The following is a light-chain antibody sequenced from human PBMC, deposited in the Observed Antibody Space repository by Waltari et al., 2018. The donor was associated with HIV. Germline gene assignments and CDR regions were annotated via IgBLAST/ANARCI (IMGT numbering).Light chain of an antibody. CDR3: QQYNNWPPWT. Sequence: EIVMTQSPATLSVSPGERATLSCRASQSVISILAWYQQTPGQAPRRLIYGASTRATGIPARFSGSGSGTEFTLTISSLQAEDFAVYYCQQYNNWPPWTFGQGTKVEIK. CDR2: GAS. J-gene: IGKJ1*01. CDR1: QSVISI. V-gene: IGKV3-15*01.